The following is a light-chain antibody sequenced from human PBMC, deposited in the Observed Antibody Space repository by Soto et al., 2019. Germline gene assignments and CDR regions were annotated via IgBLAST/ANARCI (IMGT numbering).Light chain of an antibody. CDR1: SGSIASNY. J-gene: IGLJ3*02. CDR3: QSYDSSNLWV. CDR2: ENN. Sequence: NFMLTHPHSASESPGKTVTLSCTRSSGSIASNYVQWYQQRPGSAPTTVIYENNQRPSAVPDRFSGSIDGSSNSASLTIAGLKTEDEADYCWQSYDSSNLWVFGGGTKLTVL. V-gene: IGLV6-57*04.